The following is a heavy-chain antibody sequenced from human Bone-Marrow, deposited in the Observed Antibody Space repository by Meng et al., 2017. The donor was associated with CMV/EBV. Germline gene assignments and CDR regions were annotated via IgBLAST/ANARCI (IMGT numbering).Heavy chain of an antibody. V-gene: IGHV3-21*05. J-gene: IGHJ6*02. CDR2: ISSGSHAI. CDR3: ARDPIYYDFWSGYLRGDYYYYGMDV. Sequence: GESLKISCAASGFTFSSYHMNWVRQAPGKGLEWVSYISSGSHAIYYADSVKGRFTISRDNAKNSLYLQMNSLRAEDTAVYYCARDPIYYDFWSGYLRGDYYYYGMDVWGQGTTVTVSS. CDR1: GFTFSSYH. D-gene: IGHD3-3*01.